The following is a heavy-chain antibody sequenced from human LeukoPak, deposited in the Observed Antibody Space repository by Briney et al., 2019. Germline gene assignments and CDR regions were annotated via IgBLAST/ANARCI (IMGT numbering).Heavy chain of an antibody. J-gene: IGHJ4*02. CDR3: ARDPADPLYYYGSGSYYPAY. Sequence: PGRSLRLSCAASGFTFSRYAMHWVRQAPGKGLEWVAVISYDGSNKYYADSVRGRFTVSRDNSQNTLYLQINRLRAEATAVYYCARDPADPLYYYGSGSYYPAYWGQGTLVTVSS. CDR1: GFTFSRYA. V-gene: IGHV3-30-3*01. D-gene: IGHD3-10*01. CDR2: ISYDGSNK.